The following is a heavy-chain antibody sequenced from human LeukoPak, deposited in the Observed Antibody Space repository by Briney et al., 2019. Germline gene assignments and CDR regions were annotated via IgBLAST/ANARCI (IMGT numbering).Heavy chain of an antibody. CDR2: ISAYNGNT. J-gene: IGHJ6*02. CDR3: ARDPPRIVVVVAATNYYGMDV. D-gene: IGHD2-15*01. Sequence: ASVKVSCTASGYTFTSYGISWVRQAPGQGLEWMGWISAYNGNTNYAQKLQGRVTMTTDTSTSTAYMELRSLRADDTAVYYCARDPPRIVVVVAATNYYGMDVWGQGTTVTVSS. V-gene: IGHV1-18*01. CDR1: GYTFTSYG.